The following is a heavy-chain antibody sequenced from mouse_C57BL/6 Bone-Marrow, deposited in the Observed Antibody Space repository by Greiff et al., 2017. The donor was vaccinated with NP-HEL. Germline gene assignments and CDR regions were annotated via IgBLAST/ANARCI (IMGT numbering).Heavy chain of an antibody. V-gene: IGHV5-9-1*02. Sequence: EVKLVESGEGLVKPGGSLKLSCAASGFTFSSYAMSWVRQTPEQRLEWVAYISRGGDYIYYADTVKGRFTITRDNARNTLYLQMSSLKSEETAMYYCTRAQDATGGWYFDVWGTGTTVTVSS. CDR1: GFTFSSYA. J-gene: IGHJ1*03. CDR3: TRAQDATGGWYFDV. CDR2: ISRGGDYI. D-gene: IGHD4-1*01.